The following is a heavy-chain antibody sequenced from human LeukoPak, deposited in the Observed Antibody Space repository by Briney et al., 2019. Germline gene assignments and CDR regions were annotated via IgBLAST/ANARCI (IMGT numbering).Heavy chain of an antibody. J-gene: IGHJ4*02. CDR3: ARGSTRADDY. D-gene: IGHD2/OR15-2a*01. V-gene: IGHV4-59*11. Sequence: TETLSLTCTVSGASISRHYWSWIRQPPGKGLEWIGYVYHDGTTNYNPSLKSRVAISIDTSRNQLSLKLSSMTAADTAVYYCARGSTRADDYWGQGILVTVSS. CDR2: VYHDGTT. CDR1: GASISRHY.